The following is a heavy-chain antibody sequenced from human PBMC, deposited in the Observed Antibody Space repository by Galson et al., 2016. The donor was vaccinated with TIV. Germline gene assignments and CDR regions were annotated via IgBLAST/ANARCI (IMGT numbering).Heavy chain of an antibody. D-gene: IGHD3-9*01. CDR3: ARTAYLSGYEDF. CDR1: TETLSGYY. Sequence: ETLSLTCGVYTETLSGYYWSWIRQTPGKGLEWIAEINHSGDIRYRPSLKSRVTVSLDMSKNQFSLHLNSVTAADTAVYYCARTAYLSGYEDFWGQGTLVTVSS. J-gene: IGHJ4*02. V-gene: IGHV4-34*01. CDR2: INHSGDI.